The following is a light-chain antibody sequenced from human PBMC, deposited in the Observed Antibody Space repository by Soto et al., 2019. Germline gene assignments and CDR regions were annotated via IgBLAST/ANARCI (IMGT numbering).Light chain of an antibody. Sequence: QSVLTQPPSASGTPGQRVTISCSGSRYNIRSNTVNWYQQFPGTAPKLLIYSNNQRPSGVPDRFSGSKSGTSASLAISGLQSEDEADYYCAAWDDSLNGPVFGGGTKLTVL. CDR1: RYNIRSNT. J-gene: IGLJ2*01. CDR2: SNN. V-gene: IGLV1-44*01. CDR3: AAWDDSLNGPV.